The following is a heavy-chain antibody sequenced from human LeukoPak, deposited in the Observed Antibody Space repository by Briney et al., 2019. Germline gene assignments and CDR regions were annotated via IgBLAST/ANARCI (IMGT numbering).Heavy chain of an antibody. CDR2: IYYSGST. Sequence: PSETLSLTCTVSGYSISSGYYWSWIRQPPGKGLDWIGYIYYSGSTNYNPSLKSRVSISVDTSKNQFSLKLSSVTAADTAVYYCAREDSYGSLSFDYWGQGTLVTVSS. CDR3: AREDSYGSLSFDY. D-gene: IGHD5-18*01. CDR1: GYSISSGYY. J-gene: IGHJ4*02. V-gene: IGHV4-61*01.